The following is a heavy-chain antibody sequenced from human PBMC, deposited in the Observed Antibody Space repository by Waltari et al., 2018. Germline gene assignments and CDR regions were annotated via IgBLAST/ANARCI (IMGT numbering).Heavy chain of an antibody. CDR3: AKREDFWSGYRKGALFDY. D-gene: IGHD3-3*01. V-gene: IGHV3-23*01. CDR1: GFTFSSYA. J-gene: IGHJ4*02. Sequence: EVQLLESGGGLVQPGGSLRLSCAASGFTFSSYAMSWVRQAPGKGLEWVSAISGSGGSTYYADSVKGRFTSSRDNSKNTLYVQMNSLRAEDTAVYDCAKREDFWSGYRKGALFDYGGQGTLVTVSS. CDR2: ISGSGGST.